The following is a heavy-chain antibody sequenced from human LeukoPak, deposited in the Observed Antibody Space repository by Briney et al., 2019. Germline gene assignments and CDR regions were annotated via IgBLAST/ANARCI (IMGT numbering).Heavy chain of an antibody. CDR1: GFTFSSYA. CDR3: AKGGLYFASGSYLDY. D-gene: IGHD3-10*01. J-gene: IGHJ4*02. CDR2: ICGSGGST. Sequence: GGSLRLSCAASGFTFSSYAMSWVRQAPGKGLEWVSSICGSGGSTYYADSVKGRFTISRDSSKNTLFLQMNSLRAEDTAIYYCAKGGLYFASGSYLDYWGQGTLVTVPS. V-gene: IGHV3-23*01.